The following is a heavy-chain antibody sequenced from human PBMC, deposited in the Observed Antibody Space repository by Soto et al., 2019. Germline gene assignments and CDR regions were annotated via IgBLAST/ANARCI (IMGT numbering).Heavy chain of an antibody. V-gene: IGHV3-30*03. CDR1: GFTFSSYG. CDR2: ISYDGSNE. CDR3: ARSPYSVSYLAYFDY. D-gene: IGHD1-26*01. Sequence: QVQLVESGGGVVQPGRSLRLSCAASGFTFSSYGMHWVRQAPGKGLEWVAVISYDGSNEYYADSVKGRFTISRDNSKNTLYLQMNSLRAEDTAVYYCARSPYSVSYLAYFDYWGQGTLDTVSS. J-gene: IGHJ4*02.